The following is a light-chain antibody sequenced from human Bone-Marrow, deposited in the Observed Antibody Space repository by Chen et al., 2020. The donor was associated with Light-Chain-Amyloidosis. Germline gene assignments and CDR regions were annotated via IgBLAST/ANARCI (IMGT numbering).Light chain of an antibody. CDR2: IDT. Sequence: SYERTHTPSVSVSPGETPRITCSGDDLPTKYAYWYQQKPGQAPVLVIHIDTERPSGISERFSGSSSGTTATLTISGVQAEDEADYHCQSADSSGTYEVIFGGGTKLTVL. CDR1: DLPTKY. CDR3: QSADSSGTYEVI. J-gene: IGLJ2*01. V-gene: IGLV3-25*03.